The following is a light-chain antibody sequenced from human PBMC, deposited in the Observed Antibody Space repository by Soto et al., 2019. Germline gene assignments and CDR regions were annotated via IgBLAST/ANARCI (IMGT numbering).Light chain of an antibody. J-gene: IGLJ3*02. CDR1: NSNIGGGYD. V-gene: IGLV1-40*01. CDR2: GNN. Sequence: QSVLTQPPSVSGAPGQRVTISCTGHNSNIGGGYDVHWYQQLPGTAPKLLIFGNNNRPSGVPDRFSGSKSYASASLAITGLQSEDEADYYCHSYDMRLSGSVFGGGTKLTVL. CDR3: HSYDMRLSGSV.